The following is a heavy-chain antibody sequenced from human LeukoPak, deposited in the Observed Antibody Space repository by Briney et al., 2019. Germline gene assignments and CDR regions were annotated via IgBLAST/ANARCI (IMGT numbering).Heavy chain of an antibody. CDR2: IYYSGST. CDR1: GGSLSSGGYY. J-gene: IGHJ4*02. V-gene: IGHV4-31*03. D-gene: IGHD3-16*02. Sequence: PSETLSLTCTVSGGSLSSGGYYWGWVRQHPGRGREWVGYIYYSGSTYYNPSLKSRVTISVDTSKNQYSLQLSSVTAADTAVYYCARALRLGELSLPPFDYWGQGTLVTVSS. CDR3: ARALRLGELSLPPFDY.